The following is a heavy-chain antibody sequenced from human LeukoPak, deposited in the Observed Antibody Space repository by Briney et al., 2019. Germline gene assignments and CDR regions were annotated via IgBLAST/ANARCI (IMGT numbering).Heavy chain of an antibody. Sequence: SETLSLTCTVSGGSISSSSYYWGWIRQPPGKGLEWIGSIYYSGSTYYNPSLKSRVTISVDTSKNQFSLKLSSVTAADTAVYYCARVGYCSSTSCYGGRDYWGQGTLVTVSS. V-gene: IGHV4-39*01. D-gene: IGHD2-2*01. CDR2: IYYSGST. J-gene: IGHJ4*02. CDR3: ARVGYCSSTSCYGGRDY. CDR1: GGSISSSSYY.